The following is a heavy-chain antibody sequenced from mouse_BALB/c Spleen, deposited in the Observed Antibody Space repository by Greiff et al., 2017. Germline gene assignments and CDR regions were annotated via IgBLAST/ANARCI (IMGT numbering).Heavy chain of an antibody. CDR3: ARERGGDY. V-gene: IGHV7-3*02. CDR1: GFTFTDYY. CDR2: IRNKANGYTT. J-gene: IGHJ4*01. Sequence: EVQMVESGGGLVQPGGSLRLSCATSGFTFTDYYMSWVRQPPGKALEWLGFIRNKANGYTTEYSASVKGRFTISRDNSQSILYLQMNTLRAEDSATYYCARERGGDYWGQGTSVTVSS.